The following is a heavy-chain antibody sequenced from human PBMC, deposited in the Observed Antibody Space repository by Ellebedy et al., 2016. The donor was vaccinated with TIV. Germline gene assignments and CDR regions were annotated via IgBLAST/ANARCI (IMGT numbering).Heavy chain of an antibody. CDR2: IRYDGSNK. J-gene: IGHJ4*02. CDR3: ARELAAAGFFDY. Sequence: GESLKISCAASGFTFSSYGMHWVRQAPGKGLEWVAFIRYDGSNKYYADSVKGRFTISRDNSKNTLYLQMNSLRAEDTAVFYCARELAAAGFFDYWGQGTLVTVSS. D-gene: IGHD6-13*01. V-gene: IGHV3-30*02. CDR1: GFTFSSYG.